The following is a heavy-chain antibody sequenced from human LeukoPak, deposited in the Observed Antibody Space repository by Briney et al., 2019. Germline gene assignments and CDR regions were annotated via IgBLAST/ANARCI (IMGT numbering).Heavy chain of an antibody. CDR1: GLTFSSYS. J-gene: IGHJ5*02. D-gene: IGHD3-3*01. CDR3: AGGKGHDFWSGYLSWFDP. Sequence: PGGSLRLSCVASGLTFSSYSMNWVRQAPGKGLEWISYISSSSSTIYYADSVKGRFTISRDNAKNSLYLQMNSLRAEDTAVYYCAGGKGHDFWSGYLSWFDPWGQGTLVTVSS. CDR2: ISSSSSTI. V-gene: IGHV3-48*04.